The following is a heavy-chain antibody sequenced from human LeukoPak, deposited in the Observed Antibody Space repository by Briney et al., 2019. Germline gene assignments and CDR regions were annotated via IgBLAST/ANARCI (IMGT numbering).Heavy chain of an antibody. V-gene: IGHV4-39*07. CDR1: GGSISSSSYY. D-gene: IGHD3-10*01. CDR2: IYYSGST. J-gene: IGHJ4*02. CDR3: ARGIAGAPLGPYYFDY. Sequence: SETLSLTCTVSGGSISSSSYYWGWIRQPPGKGLEWIGSIYYSGSTYYNPSLKSRVTISVDTSKNQFSLKLSSVTAADTAVYYCARGIAGAPLGPYYFDYWGQGTLVTVSS.